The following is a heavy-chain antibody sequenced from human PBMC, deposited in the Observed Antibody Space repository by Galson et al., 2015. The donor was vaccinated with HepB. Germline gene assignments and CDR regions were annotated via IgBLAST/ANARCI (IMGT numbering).Heavy chain of an antibody. Sequence: QSGAEMKKPGESLKISCEGSGYRFTDYWIGWVRQMPGKGLEWMGIIYPHNSDTRYSPSFQGQVTISADKSISTAYLQWSSLKASDTAMYYCARVQDFNDSSGYNRGWFDPWGQGTLVTVSS. J-gene: IGHJ5*02. CDR2: IYPHNSDT. CDR1: GYRFTDYW. D-gene: IGHD3-22*01. CDR3: ARVQDFNDSSGYNRGWFDP. V-gene: IGHV5-51*01.